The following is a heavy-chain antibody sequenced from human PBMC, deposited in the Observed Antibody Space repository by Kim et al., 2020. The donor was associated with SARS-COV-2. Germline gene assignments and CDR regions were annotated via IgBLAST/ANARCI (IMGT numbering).Heavy chain of an antibody. Sequence: FQGRVTITADESTSTAYMELSSLRSEDTAVYYCARVKRVGTLPTVDYFDYWGQGTLVTVSS. V-gene: IGHV1-69*01. CDR3: ARVKRVGTLPTVDYFDY. D-gene: IGHD1-1*01. J-gene: IGHJ4*02.